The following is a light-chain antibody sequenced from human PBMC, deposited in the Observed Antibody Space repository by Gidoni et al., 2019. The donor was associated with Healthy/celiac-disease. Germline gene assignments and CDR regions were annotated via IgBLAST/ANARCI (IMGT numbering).Light chain of an antibody. Sequence: DIQMTQSPSSLSASVGDRVTIPCRASQSISSYLNWYQQKPGKAPKLLIYASSSLQSGVPSRCSGSGSGTDFTLTISSLQPEDFATYYCQQSDSTPRTFRQGTKVEIK. CDR3: QQSDSTPRT. J-gene: IGKJ1*01. CDR2: ASS. CDR1: QSISSY. V-gene: IGKV1-39*01.